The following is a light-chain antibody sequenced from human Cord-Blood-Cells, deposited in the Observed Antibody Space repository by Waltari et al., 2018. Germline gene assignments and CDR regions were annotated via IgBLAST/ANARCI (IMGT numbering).Light chain of an antibody. J-gene: IGLJ3*02. CDR3: CSYAGSYTYWV. CDR2: DVS. Sequence: QSALTQPRSVSGSPGQSVTISCTGTSSDVGGYNSVSWYQQHPGKAPKLMIYDVSKRPQGVPDRFSGSKSGNTASLTISGLQAEDEADYYCCSYAGSYTYWVFGGGTKLTVL. V-gene: IGLV2-11*01. CDR1: SSDVGGYNS.